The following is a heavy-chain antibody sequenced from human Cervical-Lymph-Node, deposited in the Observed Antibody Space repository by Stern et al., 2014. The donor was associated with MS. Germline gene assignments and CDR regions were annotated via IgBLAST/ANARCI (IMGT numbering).Heavy chain of an antibody. CDR3: ARDQRGITIFGVVTDYYYLGMDV. V-gene: IGHV1-2*02. J-gene: IGHJ6*02. D-gene: IGHD3-3*01. CDR1: GYIFTGYY. CDR2: LNPNTGGP. Sequence: QVQLVQSGAEVKKPGASVKVSCKTSGYIFTGYYIHWVRQAPGQGLEWMAWLNPNTGGPKYAQKFQGRVTMSRDTSISTAYVELSSLTSDDTAVYYCARDQRGITIFGVVTDYYYLGMDVWGQGTTVTVSS.